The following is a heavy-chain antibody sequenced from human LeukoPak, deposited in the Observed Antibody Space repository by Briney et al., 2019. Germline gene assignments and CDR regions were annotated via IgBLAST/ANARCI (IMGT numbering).Heavy chain of an antibody. D-gene: IGHD3-10*01. V-gene: IGHV4-59*01. J-gene: IGHJ5*02. CDR2: IYYTGST. CDR3: ARYYYGSGSYSWFDP. Sequence: SETLSLTCTVSGDSISSYYWSWIRQPPGKGLEWIGYIYYTGSTNYNPSLKSRVTISVDTSKNQFSLKLSSVTAADTAVYYCARYYYGSGSYSWFDPWGQGTLVTVSS. CDR1: GDSISSYY.